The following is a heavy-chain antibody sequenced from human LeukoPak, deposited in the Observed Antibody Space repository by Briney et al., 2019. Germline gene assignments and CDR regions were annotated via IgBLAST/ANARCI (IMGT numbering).Heavy chain of an antibody. CDR2: ISGSGGST. CDR1: GFTFSSYA. CDR3: AESSGGIAGVYYFDY. J-gene: IGHJ4*02. D-gene: IGHD6-13*01. V-gene: IGHV3-23*01. Sequence: GGSLRLSCAASGFTFSSYAMSWVRQAPGKGLEWVSAISGSGGSTYYADSVKGRFTISRDNSKNTLYLQMNSLRAEDTAVYYCAESSGGIAGVYYFDYWGQGTLVTVSS.